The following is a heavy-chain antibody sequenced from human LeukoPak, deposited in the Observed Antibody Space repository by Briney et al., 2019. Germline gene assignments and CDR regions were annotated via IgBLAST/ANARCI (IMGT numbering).Heavy chain of an antibody. J-gene: IGHJ4*02. CDR3: AKWAARGNGLPRSYIDD. CDR1: GFTFRSHA. D-gene: IGHD4-23*01. Sequence: GGSLRLSCVGSGFTFRSHAMSWVRQAPEKGLEFVSGIYENGGTTYYADSVKGRFSISRDNSKNTLYLQMDSLRGEDTAVYYCAKWAARGNGLPRSYIDDWGQGTLVTVSS. CDR2: IYENGGTT. V-gene: IGHV3-23*01.